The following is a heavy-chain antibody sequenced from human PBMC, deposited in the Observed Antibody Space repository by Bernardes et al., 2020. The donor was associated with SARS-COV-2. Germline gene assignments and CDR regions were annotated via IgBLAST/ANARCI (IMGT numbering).Heavy chain of an antibody. CDR3: ASPGLGAFDI. CDR2: IYYSGTT. J-gene: IGHJ3*02. Sequence: SETLSLTCTVSGGSISSANYFWGWIRQPPGKGLEWIGSIYYSGTTSYNVSLKSRVTVSVDTSKNQFSLDLTSVTAADTAVYYCASPGLGAFDIWGQGTMVTVSS. CDR1: GGSISSANYF. V-gene: IGHV4-39*01.